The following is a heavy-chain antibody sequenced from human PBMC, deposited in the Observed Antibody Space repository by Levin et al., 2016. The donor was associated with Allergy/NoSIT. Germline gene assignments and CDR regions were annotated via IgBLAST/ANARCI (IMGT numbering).Heavy chain of an antibody. J-gene: IGHJ4*02. D-gene: IGHD4-17*01. V-gene: IGHV1-2*02. Sequence: WVRQAPGQGLEWMGWINPNSGGTNYAQKFQGRVTMTRDTSISTAYMELSRLRSDDTAVYYCAPGRNYGDYGGGFDYWGQGTLVTVSS. CDR3: APGRNYGDYGGGFDY. CDR2: INPNSGGT.